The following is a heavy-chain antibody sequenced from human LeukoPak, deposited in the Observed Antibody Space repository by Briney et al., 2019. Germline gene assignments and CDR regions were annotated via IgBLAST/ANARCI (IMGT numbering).Heavy chain of an antibody. CDR3: ARTNRYYDYVWGSYRYSYFDY. D-gene: IGHD3-16*02. J-gene: IGHJ4*02. V-gene: IGHV1-2*02. CDR1: GYTFTDYY. Sequence: ASVKVSCKASGYTFTDYYIHWVRQAPGQGLEWMGWINSNSGDTYYAQKFQGRVTMTRDTSITTAYMELSRLRSDDTAVYYCARTNRYYDYVWGSYRYSYFDYWGQGTLVTVSS. CDR2: INSNSGDT.